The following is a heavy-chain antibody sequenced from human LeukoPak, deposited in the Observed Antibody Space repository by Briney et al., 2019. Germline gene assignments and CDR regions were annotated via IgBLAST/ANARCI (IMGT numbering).Heavy chain of an antibody. J-gene: IGHJ4*02. CDR3: ASRDNGSGVVPDY. CDR1: GGSVSSGSYY. CDR2: IYYSGST. V-gene: IGHV4-61*01. Sequence: SETLSLTCTVSGGSVSSGSYYWSWIRQPPGKGLEWNGYIYYSGSTNYNPSLKSRVTISVDTSKNQFSLKLSSVTAADTAVYYCASRDNGSGVVPDYWGQGSLVTVSS. D-gene: IGHD3-10*01.